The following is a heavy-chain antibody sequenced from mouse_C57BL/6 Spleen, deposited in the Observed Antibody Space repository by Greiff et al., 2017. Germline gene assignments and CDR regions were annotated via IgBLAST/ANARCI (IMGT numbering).Heavy chain of an antibody. CDR2: INYDGSST. V-gene: IGHV5-16*01. Sequence: EVKLVESEGGLVQPGSSMKLSCTASGFTFSDYYMAWVRQVPEKGLEWVANINYDGSSTYYLDSLKSRFIISRDNAKNILYLQMSSLKSEDTATYYCAREDSSGYGYFDYWGQGTTLTVSS. CDR3: AREDSSGYGYFDY. D-gene: IGHD3-2*02. J-gene: IGHJ2*01. CDR1: GFTFSDYY.